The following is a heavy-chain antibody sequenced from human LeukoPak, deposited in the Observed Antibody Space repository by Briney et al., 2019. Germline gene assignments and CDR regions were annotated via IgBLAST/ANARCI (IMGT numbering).Heavy chain of an antibody. CDR1: GASVSNYD. V-gene: IGHV4-59*02. D-gene: IGHD2-21*02. CDR3: ARDLMAYCGGDCYSYWYFDL. CDR2: VYYSGST. Sequence: SETLSLTCTVSGASVSNYDWSWIRQPPGKGLEWIGYVYYSGSTNYNPSLKSRVTISVDTSKNQFSLKLSSVTAADTAVYYCARDLMAYCGGDCYSYWYFDLWGRGTLVTVSS. J-gene: IGHJ2*01.